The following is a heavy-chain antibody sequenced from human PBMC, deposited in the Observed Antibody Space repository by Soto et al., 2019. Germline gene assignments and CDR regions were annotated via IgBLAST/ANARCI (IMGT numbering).Heavy chain of an antibody. CDR3: ARELYYGGNSETFES. CDR2: IYPGDSRT. CDR1: GYSFTTYW. J-gene: IGHJ3*02. V-gene: IGHV5-51*03. Sequence: EVQLVQSGAEVKKPGESLKISCKGSGYSFTTYWIAWVRQMPGKGLEWMGIIYPGDSRTTYSPSFQGQVIISADKSISTGYLQWSSLKASDTAMYYCARELYYGGNSETFESWCQGTMVTVSS. D-gene: IGHD4-17*01.